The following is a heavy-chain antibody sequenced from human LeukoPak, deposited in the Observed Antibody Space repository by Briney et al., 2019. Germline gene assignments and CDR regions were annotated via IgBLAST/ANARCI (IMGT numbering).Heavy chain of an antibody. V-gene: IGHV3-33*01. Sequence: VGSLRLSCAASGFTFSRFNLHWVRQAPGKGLEWVAVIWHDGSNKYYTDSVKGRFTISRDDSKNTLYLQMNSLKAEDTAVYYCARPDYGASGDYWGQGTLVTVSS. J-gene: IGHJ4*02. D-gene: IGHD4-17*01. CDR2: IWHDGSNK. CDR1: GFTFSRFN. CDR3: ARPDYGASGDY.